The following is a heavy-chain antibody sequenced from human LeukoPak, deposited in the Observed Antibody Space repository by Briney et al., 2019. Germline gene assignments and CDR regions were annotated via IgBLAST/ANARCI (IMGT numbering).Heavy chain of an antibody. D-gene: IGHD4-17*01. CDR1: GYIFTNFY. V-gene: IGHV1-46*04. CDR2: INPSGGST. CDR3: ARGGHLRYGDTQNWFDP. J-gene: IGHJ5*02. Sequence: ASVKVSCRASGYIFTNFYMHWVRQAPGQGLEWMALINPSGGSTRYAQKLQGRVTITRDTSTTTVYMELSSLRSEDPAVYYCARGGHLRYGDTQNWFDPWGQGTLVTVSS.